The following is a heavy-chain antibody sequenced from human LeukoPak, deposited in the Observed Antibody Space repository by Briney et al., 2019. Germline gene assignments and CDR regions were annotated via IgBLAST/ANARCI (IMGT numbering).Heavy chain of an antibody. CDR3: ARGTSGWLAMFDY. V-gene: IGHV4-39*01. J-gene: IGHJ4*02. CDR2: IHYSGST. D-gene: IGHD6-19*01. CDR1: GGSISSSSYY. Sequence: SETLSLTCTVSGGSISSSSYYWGWIRQPPGKGLEWIGSIHYSGSTYYNPSLKSRVTISVDTSKNQFSLKLSSVTAADTAVYYCARGTSGWLAMFDYWGQGTLVTVSS.